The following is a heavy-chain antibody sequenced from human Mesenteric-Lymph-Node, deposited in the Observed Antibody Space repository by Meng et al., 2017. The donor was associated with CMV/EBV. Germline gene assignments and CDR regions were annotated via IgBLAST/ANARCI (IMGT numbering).Heavy chain of an antibody. Sequence: GGSLRLSCAASGFTFSSYGMHWVRQAPGKGLEWVAFIRYDGSNKYYADSVKGRFTISRDNSKNTLYLQMNSLRAEDTAVYYCAKDAALPITTLSYYYYYGMDVWGQGTTVTVSS. J-gene: IGHJ6*02. D-gene: IGHD3-16*01. CDR1: GFTFSSYG. V-gene: IGHV3-30*02. CDR3: AKDAALPITTLSYYYYYGMDV. CDR2: IRYDGSNK.